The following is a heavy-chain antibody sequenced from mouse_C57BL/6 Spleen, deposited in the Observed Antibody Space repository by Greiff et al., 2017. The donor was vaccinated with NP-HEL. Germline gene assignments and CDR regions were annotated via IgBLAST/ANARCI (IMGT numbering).Heavy chain of an antibody. V-gene: IGHV1-42*01. D-gene: IGHD2-4*01. CDR1: GYSFTGYY. CDR2: INPSTGGT. Sequence: EVQVVESGPELVKPGASVKISCKASGYSFTGYYMNWVKQSPEKSLEWIGEINPSTGGTTYNQKFKAKATLTVDKSSSTAYMQLKSLTSEDSAVYYCARSYYDYDFDYWGQGTTLTVSS. CDR3: ARSYYDYDFDY. J-gene: IGHJ2*01.